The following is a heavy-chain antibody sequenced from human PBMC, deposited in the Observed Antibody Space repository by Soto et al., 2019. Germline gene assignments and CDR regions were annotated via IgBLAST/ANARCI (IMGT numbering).Heavy chain of an antibody. V-gene: IGHV3-30-3*01. D-gene: IGHD1-20*01. CDR3: ASGPTYKYYFEY. Sequence: GGSLRLSCAASGFTFSTYAMHWVRQAPGRGLEWVSVISFHGTTQYYADSVKGRFTISRDNSKNTLSLQMDSLRPEDTAVYYCASGPTYKYYFEYWGQGTLVTVLL. J-gene: IGHJ4*02. CDR2: ISFHGTTQ. CDR1: GFTFSTYA.